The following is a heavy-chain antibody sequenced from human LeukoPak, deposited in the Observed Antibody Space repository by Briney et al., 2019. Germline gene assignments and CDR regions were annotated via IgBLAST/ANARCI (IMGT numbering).Heavy chain of an antibody. J-gene: IGHJ4*02. Sequence: GGSLRLSCAASGFTFSSYGMHWVRQAPGKGLEWVAFIRYDGSNKYYADSVKGRFTISRDNSKNTLYLQMNSLRVEDTAVYYCARDRPRWLRFLEWLYPFDYWGQGTLVTVSS. D-gene: IGHD3-3*01. CDR3: ARDRPRWLRFLEWLYPFDY. CDR1: GFTFSSYG. V-gene: IGHV3-30*02. CDR2: IRYDGSNK.